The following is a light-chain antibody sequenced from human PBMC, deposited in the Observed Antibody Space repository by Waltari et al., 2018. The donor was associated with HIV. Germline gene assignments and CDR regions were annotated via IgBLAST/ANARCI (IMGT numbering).Light chain of an antibody. CDR1: SSDVGGYKY. J-gene: IGLJ1*01. V-gene: IGLV2-11*01. CDR3: CSYAGTYTYV. CDR2: DVS. Sequence: QSALTQPRSVSGSPGQSVTISCTGTSSDVGGYKYVSWYQHHPGKAPKLMIYDVSKRPSGVPDHFSGSKSGNTASLTISGLQAEDEADYYCCSYAGTYTYVFGTGTKVTVL.